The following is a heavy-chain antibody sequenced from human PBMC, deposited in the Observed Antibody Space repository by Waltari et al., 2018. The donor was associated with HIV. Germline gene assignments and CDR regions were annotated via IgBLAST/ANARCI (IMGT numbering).Heavy chain of an antibody. CDR3: ARLTAIGYFDY. Sequence: EVLLVESGGGLVQPGGSLILSCAAYGFFFCSYWLTWVRPAARKGLEWVANIKQDGSDKSYVDSGKGRFTISRDNAKKSLYLQMNSLRAEDTAVYYCARLTAIGYFDYWGQGTLVTVSS. CDR1: GFFFCSYW. CDR2: IKQDGSDK. D-gene: IGHD2-21*02. J-gene: IGHJ4*02. V-gene: IGHV3-7*01.